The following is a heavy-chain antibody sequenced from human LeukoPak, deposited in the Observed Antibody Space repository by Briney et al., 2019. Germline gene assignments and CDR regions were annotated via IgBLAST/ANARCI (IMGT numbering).Heavy chain of an antibody. CDR1: GGSISSYY. CDR3: AGGVVPALEFDY. CDR2: IYYSRST. Sequence: SQTLSLTCTVSGGSISSYYWSWIRQPPGKGLEWIGHIYYSRSTNYTRPLKSRVTISVDTSKHQSALKLSSRTAADTAVYNCAGGVVPALEFDYWGQGTLVTVS. V-gene: IGHV4-59*01. D-gene: IGHD2-15*01. J-gene: IGHJ4*02.